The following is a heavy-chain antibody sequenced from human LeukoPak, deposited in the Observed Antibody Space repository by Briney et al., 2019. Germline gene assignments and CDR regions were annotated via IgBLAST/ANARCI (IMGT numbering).Heavy chain of an antibody. J-gene: IGHJ4*02. Sequence: ASVKVSCKASGYTXTRYYMHWVRQAPGQGLEWMGIINPSGGSTSYAQKFQGRVTMTRDTSTSTVYMELSSLRSEDTAVYYCARDVSAAGGWDLWGQGTLVTVSS. CDR2: INPSGGST. D-gene: IGHD2-15*01. CDR1: GYTXTRYY. V-gene: IGHV1-46*01. CDR3: ARDVSAAGGWDL.